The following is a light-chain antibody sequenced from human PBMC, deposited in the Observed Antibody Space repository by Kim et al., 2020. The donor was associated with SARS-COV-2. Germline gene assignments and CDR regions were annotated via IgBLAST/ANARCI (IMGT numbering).Light chain of an antibody. CDR3: SSFTTSYTLV. J-gene: IGLJ3*02. Sequence: GQSVTISCTGTGSDVGGYNYVSWYQQHPGKAPQLLIRNVSTRPSGVSDRFSGSKSGNTAALTISGLQAEDEADYYCSSFTTSYTLVFGGGTQLTVL. CDR2: NVS. CDR1: GSDVGGYNY. V-gene: IGLV2-14*03.